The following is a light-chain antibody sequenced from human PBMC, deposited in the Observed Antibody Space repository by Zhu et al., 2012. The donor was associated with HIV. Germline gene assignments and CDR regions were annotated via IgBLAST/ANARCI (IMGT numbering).Light chain of an antibody. V-gene: IGKV3-15*01. Sequence: ETVMTQSPATLSVSPGERGTLSCRASESVRTNLAWYQQKPGQPPRLLIYRASTRATGIPARFSGSGSGTEFTLTISSLQSEDFAVYYCQQFNNWPPTFGQGPRWKSN. CDR2: RAS. CDR1: ESVRTN. CDR3: QQFNNWPPT. J-gene: IGKJ1*01.